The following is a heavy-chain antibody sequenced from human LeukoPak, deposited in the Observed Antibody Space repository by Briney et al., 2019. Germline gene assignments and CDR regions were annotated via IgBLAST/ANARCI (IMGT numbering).Heavy chain of an antibody. V-gene: IGHV3-23*01. CDR3: AKDVQGSGSPHDY. Sequence: GGSLRLSCAASGFTFSRYAMSWVRQAPGKGLEWVSAISGSGGSTYYADSVKGRFTISRDNSKNTLYLQMNSLRAEDTAVYYCAKDVQGSGSPHDYWGQGTLVTASS. D-gene: IGHD3-10*01. J-gene: IGHJ4*02. CDR1: GFTFSRYA. CDR2: ISGSGGST.